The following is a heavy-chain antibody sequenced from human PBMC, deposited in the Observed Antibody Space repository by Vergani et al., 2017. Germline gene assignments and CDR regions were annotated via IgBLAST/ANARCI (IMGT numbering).Heavy chain of an antibody. V-gene: IGHV4-59*01. CDR1: GGSISSYY. CDR2: IYYSGST. Sequence: QVQLQESGPGLVKPSETLSLTCTVSGGSISSYYWSWIRQPPGKGLEWIGYIYYSGSTNDNPSLKSRVTIAVDTSKNQFSLKLSSVTAADTAVYYCARDLKLLDAYYYYGMDVWGQGTTVTVSS. D-gene: IGHD1-26*01. J-gene: IGHJ6*02. CDR3: ARDLKLLDAYYYYGMDV.